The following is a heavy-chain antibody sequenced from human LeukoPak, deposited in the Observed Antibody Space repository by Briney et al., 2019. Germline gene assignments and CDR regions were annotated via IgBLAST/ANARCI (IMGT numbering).Heavy chain of an antibody. V-gene: IGHV1-2*02. Sequence: ASVKVSCKASGYTFTGYYMHWVRQAPGQGLEWMGWINPNSGGTNYAQKFQGRVTMTRDTSISTAYMELSRLRSDDTAVYYCARDHCSSTSCSIFDYRGQGTLVTVSS. CDR2: INPNSGGT. J-gene: IGHJ4*02. CDR3: ARDHCSSTSCSIFDY. CDR1: GYTFTGYY. D-gene: IGHD2-2*01.